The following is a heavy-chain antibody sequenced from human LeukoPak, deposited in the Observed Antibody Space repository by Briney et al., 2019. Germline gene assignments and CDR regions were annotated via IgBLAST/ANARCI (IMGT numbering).Heavy chain of an antibody. V-gene: IGHV1-24*01. CDR2: FDPEDGET. Sequence: GASVKVSCKVSGYTLTELSMHWLRQAPGKGLEWMGGFDPEDGETIYAQKFQGRVTMTEDTSTDTAYMELSSLRSEDTAVYYCATIPRHYYDSSGYYYFDYWGQGTLVTVSS. D-gene: IGHD3-22*01. CDR1: GYTLTELS. CDR3: ATIPRHYYDSSGYYYFDY. J-gene: IGHJ4*02.